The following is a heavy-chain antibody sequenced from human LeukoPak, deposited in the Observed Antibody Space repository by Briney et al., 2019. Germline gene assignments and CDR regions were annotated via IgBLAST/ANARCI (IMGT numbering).Heavy chain of an antibody. CDR1: GGSNSSGGYY. J-gene: IGHJ5*02. CDR3: ARVHYDSSGYYYVYWFDP. Sequence: SETLSLTCAVSGGSNSSGGYYWSWIRQHPGRGLEWIGYIYYSGSTYYNPSLKSRVTISVDTSKNQFSLKLSSVTAADTAVYYCARVHYDSSGYYYVYWFDPWGQGTLVTVSS. CDR2: IYYSGST. V-gene: IGHV4-31*11. D-gene: IGHD3-22*01.